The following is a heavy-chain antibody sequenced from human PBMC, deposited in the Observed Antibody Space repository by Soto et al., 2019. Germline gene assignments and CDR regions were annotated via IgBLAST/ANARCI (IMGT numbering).Heavy chain of an antibody. CDR2: IYYSGST. CDR1: GGSISSSSYY. CDR3: ASFTASGNYFDY. J-gene: IGHJ4*02. V-gene: IGHV4-39*01. D-gene: IGHD5-18*01. Sequence: LQLQESGPGLVKPSETLSLTCTVSGGSISSSSYYWGWIRQPPGKGLEWIGSIYYSGSTYYNPSLKSRVTISVDTSKNQFSLKLSSVTAADTAVYYCASFTASGNYFDYWGQGTLVTVSS.